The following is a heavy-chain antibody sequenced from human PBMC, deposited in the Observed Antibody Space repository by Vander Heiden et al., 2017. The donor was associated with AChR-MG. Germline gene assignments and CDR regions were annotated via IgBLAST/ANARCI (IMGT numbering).Heavy chain of an antibody. D-gene: IGHD3-10*01. CDR3: ASSLITMVRGVIRH. Sequence: QVPLQQWGARLFKPSETLSLTFAVHGGSFSGYYWSRSRPPPGKGLEWIGEINRSGSTNYNPALKKRVTISVDTSKNQFSLKLSSVTAADAAVYYCASSLITMVRGVIRHWGQGTLVTVSS. J-gene: IGHJ4*02. CDR2: INRSGST. CDR1: GGSFSGYY. V-gene: IGHV4-34*01.